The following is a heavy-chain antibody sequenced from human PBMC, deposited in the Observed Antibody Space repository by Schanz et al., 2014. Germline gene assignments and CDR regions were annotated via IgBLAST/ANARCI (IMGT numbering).Heavy chain of an antibody. CDR3: ARVGRDYISSSVLDSLHY. CDR2: ISFDGGKT. D-gene: IGHD6-6*01. V-gene: IGHV3-30*19. CDR1: GFTFSSYG. J-gene: IGHJ4*02. Sequence: QVQLVESGGSVVQPGRSLRLSCAASGFTFSSYGMHWVRQVPGKGLEWVAHISFDGGKTYYADSVKGRFTISRDNTKNTLFLQMNNLRPEDTAMYFCARVGRDYISSSVLDSLHYWGQGSLVTVS.